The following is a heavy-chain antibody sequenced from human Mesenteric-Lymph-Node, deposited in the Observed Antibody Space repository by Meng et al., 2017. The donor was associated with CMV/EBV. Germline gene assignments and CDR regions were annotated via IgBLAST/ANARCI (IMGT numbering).Heavy chain of an antibody. Sequence: GGSLRLSCAASGITFGKTWMSWVRQAPGKGLEWVANINQDGSEQYYVDSVKGRFTISRDNGKNSLYLLMNSLRAEDTAVYYCARDIVVPAATSYYYYGMDVWGQGTTVTVSS. D-gene: IGHD2-2*01. V-gene: IGHV3-7*01. CDR2: INQDGSEQ. J-gene: IGHJ6*02. CDR1: GITFGKTW. CDR3: ARDIVVPAATSYYYYGMDV.